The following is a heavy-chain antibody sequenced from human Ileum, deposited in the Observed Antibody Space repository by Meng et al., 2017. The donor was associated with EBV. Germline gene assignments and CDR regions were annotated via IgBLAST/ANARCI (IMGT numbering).Heavy chain of an antibody. CDR2: IYYSGST. V-gene: IGHV4-59*08. CDR3: ARGGWSLDY. CDR1: GGSISSYY. Sequence: QVQLQEPGPGLVKPSETLSLTCTVSGGSISSYYWSWIRQPPGKGLEWIGYIYYSGSTNYNPSLKSRVTISVDTSKNQFSLNLSSVTAADTAAYYCARGGWSLDYWGQGTLVTVSS. J-gene: IGHJ4*02. D-gene: IGHD2-15*01.